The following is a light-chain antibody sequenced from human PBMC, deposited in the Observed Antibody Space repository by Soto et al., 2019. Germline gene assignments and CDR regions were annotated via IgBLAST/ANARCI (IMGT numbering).Light chain of an antibody. Sequence: QSVLTQPASVSGSPGQSITISCTGTSSDVGGYNYVSWYQQHPGKAPKLMIYEVSNRPSGVSDRFSGSKSGNTASLTISALQAEDEADYYCTSYTSVTIVVFGGGTKVTVL. CDR3: TSYTSVTIVV. CDR1: SSDVGGYNY. V-gene: IGLV2-14*01. CDR2: EVS. J-gene: IGLJ2*01.